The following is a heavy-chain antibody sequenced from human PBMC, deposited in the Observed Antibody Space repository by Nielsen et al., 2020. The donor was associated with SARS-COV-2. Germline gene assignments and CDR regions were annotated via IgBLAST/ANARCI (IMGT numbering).Heavy chain of an antibody. J-gene: IGHJ4*02. Sequence: ASVKVSCKASGYTFTSYGISWVRQAPGQGLEWMGWISAYNGNTNYAQKLQGRVTMTTDTSTSTAYMELRSLRSDDTAVYYCARDVNMITFGGVMYYFDYRGQGTLVTVSS. CDR1: GYTFTSYG. CDR2: ISAYNGNT. D-gene: IGHD3-16*01. CDR3: ARDVNMITFGGVMYYFDY. V-gene: IGHV1-18*01.